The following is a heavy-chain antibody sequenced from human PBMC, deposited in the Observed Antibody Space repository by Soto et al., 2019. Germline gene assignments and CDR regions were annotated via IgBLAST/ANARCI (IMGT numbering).Heavy chain of an antibody. D-gene: IGHD3-22*01. J-gene: IGHJ4*02. CDR1: GYSFTAYG. V-gene: IGHV1-18*01. CDR3: ARELNTDSGAYYSFAK. CDR2: VGTNNANT. Sequence: QVQLVQSGPEVKMPGASVKVSCKTSGYSFTAYGLAWLRQAPGQRPEWLGWVGTNNANTNYVQKFQGRVTMTTDRSTTTTYMELRSLRSDHTAVYYCARELNTDSGAYYSFAKWGQGTLVTVSS.